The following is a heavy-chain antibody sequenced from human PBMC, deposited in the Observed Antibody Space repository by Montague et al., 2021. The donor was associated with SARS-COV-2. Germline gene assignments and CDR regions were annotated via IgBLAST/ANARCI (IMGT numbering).Heavy chain of an antibody. J-gene: IGHJ4*02. CDR1: GFSPSTSGMC. D-gene: IGHD3-10*01. V-gene: IGHV2-70*11. Sequence: PALVKPTKTLTLTCTFSGFSPSTSGMCVSWIRQPPGKALEWLARIDWDDDKHYSTSLKTRLTISKDTSKNQVVLTMTNMDPVDTATYYCARSSVVQGVSLDYWGQGTLVTVSS. CDR2: IDWDDDK. CDR3: ARSSVVQGVSLDY.